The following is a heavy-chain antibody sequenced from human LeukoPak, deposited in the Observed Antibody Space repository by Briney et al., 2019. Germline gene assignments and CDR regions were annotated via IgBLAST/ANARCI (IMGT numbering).Heavy chain of an antibody. Sequence: GGSLRLFCAASGLAFCVYVVYWVRPAPGKGLEWDSYISSSGGTRYYADSVKGRFTISRDNAKNSLYLQMNTLRAEDTAVYYCATLTVASSFDYWGQGTLVTVSS. CDR3: ATLTVASSFDY. D-gene: IGHD6-19*01. J-gene: IGHJ4*02. CDR2: ISSSGGTR. V-gene: IGHV3-48*03. CDR1: GLAFCVYV.